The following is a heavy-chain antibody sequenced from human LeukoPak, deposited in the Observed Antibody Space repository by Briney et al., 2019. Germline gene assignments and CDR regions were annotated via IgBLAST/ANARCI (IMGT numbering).Heavy chain of an antibody. V-gene: IGHV1-8*02. CDR1: GYTFADYD. Sequence: VASVKVSCKTSGYTFADYDINWIRQTTGQGFEWVGWMSPNSDNAASAQKFQGRVTFTKDTSISTAYMELSSLGSEDTAIYYCARRVSSGWSGKFDYWGQGTLVAVSS. J-gene: IGHJ4*02. D-gene: IGHD6-19*01. CDR3: ARRVSSGWSGKFDY. CDR2: MSPNSDNA.